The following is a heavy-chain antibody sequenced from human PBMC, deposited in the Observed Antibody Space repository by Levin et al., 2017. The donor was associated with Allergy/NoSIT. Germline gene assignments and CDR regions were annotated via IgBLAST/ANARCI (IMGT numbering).Heavy chain of an antibody. CDR3: ARGGQRYGYGYPLDY. D-gene: IGHD5-18*01. V-gene: IGHV4-34*01. CDR2: INHSGST. J-gene: IGHJ4*02. CDR1: GGSFSGYY. Sequence: SETLSLTCAVYGGSFSGYYWSWIRQPPGKGLEWIGEINHSGSTNYNPSLKSRVTISVDTSKNQFSLKLSSVTAADTAVYYCARGGQRYGYGYPLDYWGQGTLVTVSS.